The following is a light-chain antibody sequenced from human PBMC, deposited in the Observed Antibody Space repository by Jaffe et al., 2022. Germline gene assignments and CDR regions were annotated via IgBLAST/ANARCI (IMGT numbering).Light chain of an antibody. CDR1: SGHSSYA. CDR2: LNSDGSH. CDR3: QTWGTGMV. J-gene: IGLJ2*01. Sequence: QLVLTQSPSASASLGASVKLTCTLSSGHSSYAIAWHQQRPEKGPRYLMKLNSDGSHSKGDGIPDRFSGSSSGAERYLTISSLQSEDEADYYCQTWGTGMVFGGGTKLTVL. V-gene: IGLV4-69*01.